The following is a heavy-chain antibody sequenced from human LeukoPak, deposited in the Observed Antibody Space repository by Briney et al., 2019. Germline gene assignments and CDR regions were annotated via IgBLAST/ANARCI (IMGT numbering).Heavy chain of an antibody. J-gene: IGHJ6*03. Sequence: GGSVTLSCAASGFTFSSFSMIWLRPAPGKGREWVSYISSSSSTIYYADPVKGRFTISRDNAKNSLYLQMNSLSAEETAVYYCARDRFLNYYYYYIDVWGKGATVTVSS. CDR3: ARDRFLNYYYYYIDV. V-gene: IGHV3-48*04. D-gene: IGHD3-3*01. CDR1: GFTFSSFS. CDR2: ISSSSSTI.